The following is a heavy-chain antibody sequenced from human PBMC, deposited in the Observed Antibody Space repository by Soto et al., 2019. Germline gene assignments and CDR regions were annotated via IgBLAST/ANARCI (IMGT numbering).Heavy chain of an antibody. CDR3: ARGVDIVVVPAASPNWYFDL. Sequence: QVQLVQSGAEVKKPGSSVKVSCKASGGTFSSYAISWVRQAPGQGLEWMGGIIPIFGTANYAQKFQGRVTLTADESTSTAYMELSSLRSEDTAVYYCARGVDIVVVPAASPNWYFDLLGRGTRVTVS. J-gene: IGHJ2*01. CDR2: IIPIFGTA. CDR1: GGTFSSYA. V-gene: IGHV1-69*01. D-gene: IGHD2-2*03.